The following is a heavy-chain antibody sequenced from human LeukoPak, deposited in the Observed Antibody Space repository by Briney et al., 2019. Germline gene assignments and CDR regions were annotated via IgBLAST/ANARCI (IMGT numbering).Heavy chain of an antibody. CDR2: IYYSGST. D-gene: IGHD3-10*01. V-gene: IGHV4-59*02. Sequence: PSETLSLTCTVSGGSVSSYYWSWIRQPPGKGLEWIGYIYYSGSTNYNPSLKSRVTISVDTSKNQFSLKPSSVTAADTAVYYCARVGGSGTHRPYYYYMDVWGKGTTVTVSS. J-gene: IGHJ6*03. CDR3: ARVGGSGTHRPYYYYMDV. CDR1: GGSVSSYY.